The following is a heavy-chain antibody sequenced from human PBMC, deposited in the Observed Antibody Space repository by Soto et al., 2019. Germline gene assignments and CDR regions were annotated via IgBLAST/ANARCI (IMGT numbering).Heavy chain of an antibody. D-gene: IGHD2-2*01. CDR2: IWRDGSTE. V-gene: IGHV3-33*01. Sequence: GGTLRLSCAAFEFTFDRNCMHWVLEAPGKGLEWVAVIWRDGSTEYYADSVKGRFTISRDNSKNTMYLQMNSLRGEDTGVYYCARGRIPHAIFDWFFPCGQGILGTVSS. CDR1: EFTFDRNC. CDR3: ARGRIPHAIFDWFFP. J-gene: IGHJ5*02.